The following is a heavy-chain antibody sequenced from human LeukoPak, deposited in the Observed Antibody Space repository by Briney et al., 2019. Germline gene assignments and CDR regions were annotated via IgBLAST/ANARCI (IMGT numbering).Heavy chain of an antibody. D-gene: IGHD3-22*01. J-gene: IGHJ6*03. CDR2: INPNSGGT. Sequence: ASVKVSCKASGYTFTGYYMHWVRQAPGQGLEWMGWINPNSGGTNYAQKFQGRVTITRDTSISTAYMELSRLRSDDTAVYYCYCITMIVVAIWGPYYYYMDVWGKGTTVTVSS. CDR3: YCITMIVVAIWGPYYYYMDV. CDR1: GYTFTGYY. V-gene: IGHV1-2*02.